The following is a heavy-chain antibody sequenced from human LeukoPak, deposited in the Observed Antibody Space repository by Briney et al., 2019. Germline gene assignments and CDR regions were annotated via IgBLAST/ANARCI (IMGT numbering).Heavy chain of an antibody. CDR1: GFTFSSYG. J-gene: IGHJ3*02. Sequence: PGGSLRLSCAASGFTFSSYGMHWVRQAPGKGLEWVAAISYDESNEYYVDSVKGRFTVSRDNSKNTLYLQMNSLRVGDTAVYYCVKVPRSGCCAFGIWGQGTMVTVSS. D-gene: IGHD6-19*01. V-gene: IGHV3-30*18. CDR2: ISYDESNE. CDR3: VKVPRSGCCAFGI.